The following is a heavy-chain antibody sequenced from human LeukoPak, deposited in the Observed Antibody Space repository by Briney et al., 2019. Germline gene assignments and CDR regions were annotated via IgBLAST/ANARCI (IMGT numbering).Heavy chain of an antibody. Sequence: SVKVSCKASGYTFSSYAISWVRQAPGQGLEWMGGIIPIFGTANYAQKFQGRVTITADESTSTAYMELSSLRSEDTAVYYCARSAGRKKDIVVVPAADWGQGTLVTVSS. D-gene: IGHD2-2*01. CDR1: GYTFSSYA. CDR2: IIPIFGTA. J-gene: IGHJ4*02. CDR3: ARSAGRKKDIVVVPAAD. V-gene: IGHV1-69*13.